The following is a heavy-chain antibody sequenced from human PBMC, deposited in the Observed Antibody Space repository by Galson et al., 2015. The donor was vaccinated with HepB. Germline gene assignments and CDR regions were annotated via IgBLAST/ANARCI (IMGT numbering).Heavy chain of an antibody. CDR1: GGSFSDYS. V-gene: IGHV4-34*01. Sequence: LSLTCAVYGGSFSDYSRTWVRQTPRKGLEWIEDINPNERTTTNPSPKIQVTISVDTSKNQFFLSLSSVTAADTARYYCARYMSSAMVRGVIRNYYSYPMDVWGQGTTVTVS. J-gene: IGHJ6*02. CDR2: INPNERT. CDR3: ARYMSSAMVRGVIRNYYSYPMDV. D-gene: IGHD3-10*01.